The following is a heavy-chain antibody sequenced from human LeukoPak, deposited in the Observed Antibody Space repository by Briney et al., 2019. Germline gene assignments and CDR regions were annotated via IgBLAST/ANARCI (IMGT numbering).Heavy chain of an antibody. Sequence: PGGSLRLSCAASGFIFSHYGMHWVRQAPGKGLEWVAVIWSDGRNRFYAGSVKGRFTISRDNSQNTLFLQMNSLRAEDTAMYYCARDAQRGFDYSNSLEYWGHGTLVTVSS. J-gene: IGHJ4*01. CDR3: ARDAQRGFDYSNSLEY. V-gene: IGHV3-33*01. D-gene: IGHD4-11*01. CDR2: IWSDGRNR. CDR1: GFIFSHYG.